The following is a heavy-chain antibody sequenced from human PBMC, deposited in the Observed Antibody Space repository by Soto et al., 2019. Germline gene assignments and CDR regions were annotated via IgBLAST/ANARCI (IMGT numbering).Heavy chain of an antibody. V-gene: IGHV1-18*04. CDR3: ARDRALTGYHTYYGMDV. CDR1: GYTFTSYG. CDR2: ISAYNGNT. J-gene: IGHJ6*02. Sequence: ASVKVSCKASGYTFTSYGISWVRQAPGQGLEWMGWISAYNGNTNYAQKLQGRVTMTTDTSTSTAYMELRSLRSDDTAVYYCARDRALTGYHTYYGMDVWGQGTTVTVSS. D-gene: IGHD3-9*01.